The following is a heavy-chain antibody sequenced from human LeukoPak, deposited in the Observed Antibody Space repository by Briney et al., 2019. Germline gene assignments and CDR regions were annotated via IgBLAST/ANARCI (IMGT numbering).Heavy chain of an antibody. J-gene: IGHJ6*03. V-gene: IGHV4-34*01. CDR2: INHSGST. Sequence: SETLSLTCAVYGGSFSGYYWSWIRQPPGKGLEWIGEINHSGSTNYNLSLKSRVTISVDTSKNQFSLKLSSVTAADTAVYYCARDRDAVVVVAATHYYYYYMDVWGKGTTVTISS. CDR1: GGSFSGYY. D-gene: IGHD2-15*01. CDR3: ARDRDAVVVVAATHYYYYYMDV.